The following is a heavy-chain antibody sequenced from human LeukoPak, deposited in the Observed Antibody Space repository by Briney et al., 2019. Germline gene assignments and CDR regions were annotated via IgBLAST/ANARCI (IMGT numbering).Heavy chain of an antibody. J-gene: IGHJ3*01. CDR3: ARQKCTSASCLTKNAFDA. V-gene: IGHV4-4*09. D-gene: IGHD2-2*01. Sequence: PSETLSLTRTVSGYSISSGYYWSWIRQPPGKGLEWIGYIYTSGTTNSNPSLKSRVTISVATSKNQFSLDLSSVTAADSAVYYCARQKCTSASCLTKNAFDAWGQGIMVTVSS. CDR1: GYSISSGYY. CDR2: IYTSGTT.